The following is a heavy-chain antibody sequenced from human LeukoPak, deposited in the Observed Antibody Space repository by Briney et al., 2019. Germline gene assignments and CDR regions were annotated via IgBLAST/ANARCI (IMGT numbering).Heavy chain of an antibody. CDR1: GGPISSRSYY. V-gene: IGHV4-39*01. CDR2: IYYSGST. CDR3: ASQYSGSPSDY. Sequence: SETLSLTCTVSGGPISSRSYYWGWIRQPPGKGLEWIGSIYYSGSTYYNPSLKSRVTISVDTSKNQFSLKLSSVTAADTAVYYCASQYSGSPSDYWGQGTLVTVSS. D-gene: IGHD1-26*01. J-gene: IGHJ4*02.